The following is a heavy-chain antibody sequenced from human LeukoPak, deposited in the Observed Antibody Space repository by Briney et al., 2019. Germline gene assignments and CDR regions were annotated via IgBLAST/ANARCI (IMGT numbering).Heavy chain of an antibody. V-gene: IGHV3-9*01. J-gene: IGHJ6*02. CDR3: AKGYGDYYYYGMDV. D-gene: IGHD4-17*01. CDR1: GFTFDDYA. Sequence: SLRLSCAASGFTFDDYAMHWVRQAPGKGLEWVSGISWNSGSIGYADSVKGRFTISRDNAKNSLYLQMNSLRAEDTALYYCAKGYGDYYYYGMDVWGQGTTVTVSS. CDR2: ISWNSGSI.